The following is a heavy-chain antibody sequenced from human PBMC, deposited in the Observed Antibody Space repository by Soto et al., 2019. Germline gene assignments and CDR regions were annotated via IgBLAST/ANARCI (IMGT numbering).Heavy chain of an antibody. Sequence: GGSLRLSCAASGFTFSSYGMHWVRQAPGKGLEWVAVISYDGSNKYYADSVKGRFTISRDNSKNTLYLQMNSLRAEDTAVYYCAKSLILAWSTGGYSYGFDYWGQGTLVTVSS. CDR3: AKSLILAWSTGGYSYGFDY. CDR2: ISYDGSNK. D-gene: IGHD5-18*01. J-gene: IGHJ4*02. V-gene: IGHV3-30*18. CDR1: GFTFSSYG.